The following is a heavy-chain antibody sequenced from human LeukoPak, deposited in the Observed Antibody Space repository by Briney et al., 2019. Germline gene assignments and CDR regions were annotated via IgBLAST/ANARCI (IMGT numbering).Heavy chain of an antibody. J-gene: IGHJ4*02. D-gene: IGHD3-10*01. V-gene: IGHV1-69*05. CDR1: GGTFSSYA. CDR3: ARASHNYYGSGSYEDY. CDR2: IIPIFGTA. Sequence: SVKVSCTASGGTFSSYAISWVRQAPGQGLEWMGRIIPIFGTANYAQKFQGRVTITTDESTSTAYMELSSLRSEDTAVYHCARASHNYYGSGSYEDYWGQGTLVTVSS.